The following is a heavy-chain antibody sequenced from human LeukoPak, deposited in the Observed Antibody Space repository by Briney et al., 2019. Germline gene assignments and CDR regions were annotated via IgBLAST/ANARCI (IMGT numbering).Heavy chain of an antibody. CDR3: ARDPSGLDYDSSGDY. V-gene: IGHV4-61*02. D-gene: IGHD3-22*01. CDR1: GGSISSGSYY. Sequence: SETLSLTCTVSGGSISSGSYYWSWIRQPAGKGLEWIGRIHSSGSTTYNPSLKSRVTISVDGSKNQFSLKLSSVTAADTAVYYCARDPSGLDYDSSGDYWGQGALVTVSS. J-gene: IGHJ4*02. CDR2: IHSSGST.